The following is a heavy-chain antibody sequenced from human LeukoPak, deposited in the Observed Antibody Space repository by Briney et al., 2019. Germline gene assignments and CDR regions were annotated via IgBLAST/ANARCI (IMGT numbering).Heavy chain of an antibody. D-gene: IGHD3-10*01. CDR1: GYSISSGYY. V-gene: IGHV4-38-2*02. CDR3: ARDLRITMVRGAMFDP. CDR2: IYHSGST. J-gene: IGHJ5*02. Sequence: SETLSLTCTVSGYSISSGYYWGWIRQPPGKGLEWIGSIYHSGSTYYNPSLKSRVTISVDTSKNQFSLKLSSVTAADTAVYYCARDLRITMVRGAMFDPWGQGTLVTVSS.